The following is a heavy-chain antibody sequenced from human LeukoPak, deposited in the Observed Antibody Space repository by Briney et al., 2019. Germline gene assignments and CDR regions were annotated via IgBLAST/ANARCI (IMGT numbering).Heavy chain of an antibody. CDR1: GYTFTGYY. V-gene: IGHV1-2*02. J-gene: IGHJ5*02. CDR2: INPNSGGT. Sequence: ASVKVSCKASGYTFTGYYMHWVRQAPGQGLEWMGWINPNSGGTNYAQKFQGRVTMTRDTFISTAYMELSRLRSDDTAVYYCARYSSSWYGWFDPWGQGTLVTVSS. CDR3: ARYSSSWYGWFDP. D-gene: IGHD6-13*01.